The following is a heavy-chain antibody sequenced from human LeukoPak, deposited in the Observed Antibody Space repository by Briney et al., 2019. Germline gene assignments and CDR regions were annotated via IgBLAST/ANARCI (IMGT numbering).Heavy chain of an antibody. CDR2: IHSAGST. D-gene: IGHD3-3*01. Sequence: SGGSLRLSCAASGFTVSSNYMSWVRQAPGKGLEWVSIIHSAGSTFYADSVKGRFTISRDNSKNTLYFHMSSLRAEDTAMYYCVLDSAVRWSYWGQGTLVTVSS. J-gene: IGHJ4*02. V-gene: IGHV3-53*01. CDR3: VLDSAVRWSY. CDR1: GFTVSSNY.